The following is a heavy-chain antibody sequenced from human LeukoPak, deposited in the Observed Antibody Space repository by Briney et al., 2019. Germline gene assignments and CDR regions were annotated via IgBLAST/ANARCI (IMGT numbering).Heavy chain of an antibody. Sequence: PGGSLRLSCAASGFTFSSYWMHWVRQAPGKGLEWVSAITGSGDNTYYADSVKGRFTISRDISKNTLYLQMNSLRAEDTAVYYCAKEQRYTYGYFFDYWGQGTLVTVSS. D-gene: IGHD5-18*01. CDR2: ITGSGDNT. CDR1: GFTFSSYW. CDR3: AKEQRYTYGYFFDY. V-gene: IGHV3-23*01. J-gene: IGHJ4*02.